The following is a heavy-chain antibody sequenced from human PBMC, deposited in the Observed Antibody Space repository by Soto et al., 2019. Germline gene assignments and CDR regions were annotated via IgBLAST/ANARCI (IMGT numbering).Heavy chain of an antibody. J-gene: IGHJ2*01. V-gene: IGHV4-34*01. CDR1: GGSFSGYY. D-gene: IGHD3-9*01. Sequence: QVQLQQWGAGPLRPLETLSLTCGVSGGSFSGYYWSWIRPSPGRGLEWIGEINDRGSINSNPSLKSRVSISVDTSKNHYSLTLRSVTAADTAVYYCARESHDILTGPPWVWYFDLWGRGTLVTVSS. CDR3: ARESHDILTGPPWVWYFDL. CDR2: INDRGSI.